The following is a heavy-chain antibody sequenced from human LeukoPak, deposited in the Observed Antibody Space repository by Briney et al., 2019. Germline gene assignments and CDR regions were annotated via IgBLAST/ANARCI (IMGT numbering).Heavy chain of an antibody. Sequence: SETLSLTCTVSGGSISSHYWSWIRQPPGKGLEWIGYIYYSGSTNYNPSLKSRVTISVDTSKNQFALKLSSVTAADTAVYYCARGYYDILTGRYYYYYMDVWGKGTTVTISS. CDR2: IYYSGST. CDR3: ARGYYDILTGRYYYYYMDV. V-gene: IGHV4-59*11. CDR1: GGSISSHY. J-gene: IGHJ6*03. D-gene: IGHD3-9*01.